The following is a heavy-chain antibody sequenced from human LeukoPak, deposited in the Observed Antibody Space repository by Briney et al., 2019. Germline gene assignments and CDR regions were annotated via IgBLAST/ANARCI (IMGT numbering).Heavy chain of an antibody. V-gene: IGHV3-23*01. D-gene: IGHD3-10*01. CDR2: ITGSGAIT. CDR1: GFIFSSFA. J-gene: IGHJ4*02. CDR3: AKWGFTYGPGYFDL. Sequence: GGSLRLSCAASGFIFSSFAMSWVRQAPGKGLEWVSTITGSGAITYYADFVKGRFTISRDDSREMLLLQIDSLRAEDMAVYYCAKWGFTYGPGYFDLWGQGTLVTVSS.